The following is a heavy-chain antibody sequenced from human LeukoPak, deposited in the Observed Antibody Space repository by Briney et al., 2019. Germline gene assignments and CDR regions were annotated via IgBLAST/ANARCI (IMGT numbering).Heavy chain of an antibody. CDR3: AQGPTALVAYFDY. V-gene: IGHV1-46*01. J-gene: IGHJ4*02. CDR1: GYTFTSYY. CDR2: INPSGGST. Sequence: AASVKVSCKASGYTFTSYYMHWVRQAPGQGLEWMGIINPSGGSTSYAQKSQGRVTMTRDMSTSTVYMELSSLRSEDTAVYYCAQGPTALVAYFDYWGQGTLVTVSS. D-gene: IGHD2-2*01.